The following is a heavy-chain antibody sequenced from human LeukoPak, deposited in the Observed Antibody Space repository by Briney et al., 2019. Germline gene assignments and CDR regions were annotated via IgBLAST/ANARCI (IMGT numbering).Heavy chain of an antibody. CDR3: AKDRSSGYPYYFDY. V-gene: IGHV3-21*04. J-gene: IGHJ4*02. Sequence: GGSLRLSCTVSGFTVSSNSMSWVRQAPGKGLEWVSSISSSSSYIYYADSVKGRFTISRDNAKNSLYLQMNSLRAEDTAVYYCAKDRSSGYPYYFDYWGQGTLVTVSS. CDR1: GFTVSSNS. CDR2: ISSSSSYI. D-gene: IGHD3-22*01.